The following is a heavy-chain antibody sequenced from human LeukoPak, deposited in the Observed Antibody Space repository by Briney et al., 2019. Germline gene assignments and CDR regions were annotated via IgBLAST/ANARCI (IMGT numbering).Heavy chain of an antibody. D-gene: IGHD5-18*01. CDR1: GFTFSSYS. J-gene: IGHJ4*02. Sequence: PGGSLRLSCAASGFTFSSYSMNWVRQAPGKGLEWVSYISSSSSTIYYADSVKGRFTISRDNAKNSLYLQMNSLRAEDTAVYYCARGPRGYSYGLSYWGQGTLVTVSS. CDR2: ISSSSSTI. V-gene: IGHV3-48*04. CDR3: ARGPRGYSYGLSY.